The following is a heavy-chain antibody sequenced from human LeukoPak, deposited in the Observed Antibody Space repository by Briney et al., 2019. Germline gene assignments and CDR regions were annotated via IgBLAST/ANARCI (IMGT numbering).Heavy chain of an antibody. CDR3: ARDRGIGYGPSDLDS. Sequence: SETLCLTCTVSGGSMSSDYWSWIGQPPGKGLEWLGYIYHSGNSFYNPSLNRRLSISIDTPKNQFSLKVISVTAADTAVYYCARDRGIGYGPSDLDSWGQGALATVSS. V-gene: IGHV4-59*01. CDR1: GGSMSSDY. J-gene: IGHJ1*01. D-gene: IGHD3-16*01. CDR2: IYHSGNS.